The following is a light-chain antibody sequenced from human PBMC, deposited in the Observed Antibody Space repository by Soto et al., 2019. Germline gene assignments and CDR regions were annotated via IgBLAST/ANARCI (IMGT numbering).Light chain of an antibody. CDR2: DAS. CDR3: QQRSNWALT. CDR1: QSVSSY. J-gene: IGKJ4*01. Sequence: EIVVTQSTATLSLSPGERATLSCRASQSVSSYFAWYQQKPGQAPRLLIYDASNRATGIPARFSGSGSGTDFTLTISSLEPEDFAVYYCQQRSNWALTFGGGNKVEI. V-gene: IGKV3-11*01.